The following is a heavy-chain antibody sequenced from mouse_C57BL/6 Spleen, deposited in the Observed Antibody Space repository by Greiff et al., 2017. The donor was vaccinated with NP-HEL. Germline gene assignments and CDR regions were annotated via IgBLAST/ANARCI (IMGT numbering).Heavy chain of an antibody. CDR2: IWSGGST. J-gene: IGHJ4*01. V-gene: IGHV2-4*01. CDR3: AKIYGSSYVYAMDY. D-gene: IGHD1-1*01. CDR1: GFSLTSYG. Sequence: QVQLKESGPGLVQPSQSLSITCTVSGFSLTSYGVHWVRQPPGKGLEWLGVIWSGGSTDYNAAFISRLSISKDNSKSQVFFKMNSLQADDTAIYYCAKIYGSSYVYAMDYWGQGTSVTVSS.